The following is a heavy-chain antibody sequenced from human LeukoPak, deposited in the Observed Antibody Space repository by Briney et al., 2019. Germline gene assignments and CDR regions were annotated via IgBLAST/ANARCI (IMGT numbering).Heavy chain of an antibody. D-gene: IGHD6-13*01. Sequence: ASVKVSCKASGYTFTSYGISWVRQAPRQGLEWMGWISAYNGNTNYAQKLQGRVTMTTDTSTSTAYMELRSLRSDDTAVYYCARSPLPSIAAAATFDYWGQGTLVTVSS. J-gene: IGHJ4*02. CDR3: ARSPLPSIAAAATFDY. CDR1: GYTFTSYG. CDR2: ISAYNGNT. V-gene: IGHV1-18*01.